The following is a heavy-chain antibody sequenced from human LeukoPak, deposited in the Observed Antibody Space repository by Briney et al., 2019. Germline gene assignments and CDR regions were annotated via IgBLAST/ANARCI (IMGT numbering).Heavy chain of an antibody. Sequence: GASVKVSCKASGGTFSSYAISWVRQAPGQGLEWMGGIIPIFGTANYAQKFQGRVTITADKSTSTAYMELSSLRSEDTAVYYCARLRGRFSTHYYMDVWGKGTTVTVSS. D-gene: IGHD3-16*01. J-gene: IGHJ6*03. CDR1: GGTFSSYA. V-gene: IGHV1-69*06. CDR3: ARLRGRFSTHYYMDV. CDR2: IIPIFGTA.